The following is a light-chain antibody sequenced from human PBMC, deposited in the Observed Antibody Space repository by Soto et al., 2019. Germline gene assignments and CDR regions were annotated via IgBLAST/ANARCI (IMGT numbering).Light chain of an antibody. CDR2: DVS. V-gene: IGLV2-11*01. Sequence: SALTHPRSLSGSPGQSVTISCTGTSSDVGGYNYVSWYQQHPGKAPKLMIYDVSKRPSGVPDRFSGSKSGNTASLTISGLQAEDEADYYCCSYAGSYTFVFGTGTKVTVL. J-gene: IGLJ1*01. CDR3: CSYAGSYTFV. CDR1: SSDVGGYNY.